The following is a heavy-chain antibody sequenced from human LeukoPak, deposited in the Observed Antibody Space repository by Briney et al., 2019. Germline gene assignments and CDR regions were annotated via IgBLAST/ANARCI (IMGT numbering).Heavy chain of an antibody. V-gene: IGHV1-2*02. CDR1: GYTFTDYY. Sequence: ASVKVSCKASGYTFTDYYLHWVRQAPGQGLEWVGWIHPNTGATHHAQKFQGRLTMTRDTPISTVYMELTRLRSDDTAVYYCARFGSDALDIWGQGTMVTVSS. CDR3: ARFGSDALDI. CDR2: IHPNTGAT. D-gene: IGHD1-14*01. J-gene: IGHJ3*02.